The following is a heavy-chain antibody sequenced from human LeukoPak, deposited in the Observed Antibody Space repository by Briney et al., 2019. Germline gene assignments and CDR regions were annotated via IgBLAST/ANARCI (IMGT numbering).Heavy chain of an antibody. V-gene: IGHV3-11*04. CDR1: GFTFSDYY. J-gene: IGHJ4*02. Sequence: KAGGSLRLSCAASGFTFSDYYMSWIRQAPGKGLEWVSYISSSGSTMYSADSVKGRFTISRDNAKNSLYLQMNSLRAEDTALYYCARKRPNYFDYWGQGTLVTVSS. CDR2: ISSSGSTM. CDR3: ARKRPNYFDY.